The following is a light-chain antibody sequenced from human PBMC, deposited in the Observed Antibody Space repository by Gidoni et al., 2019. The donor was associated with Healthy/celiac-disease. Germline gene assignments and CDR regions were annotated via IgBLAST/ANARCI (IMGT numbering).Light chain of an antibody. Sequence: EIVMTQSPATLSVSPGERATPSCRASQSVSSNLAWYQQKPGQAPRLLIYGASTRATGIPARFSGRGSGTEFTLTISSLQSEDFAVYYCQQYNNWPPRTFXQXTKVEIK. V-gene: IGKV3-15*01. CDR2: GAS. J-gene: IGKJ1*01. CDR1: QSVSSN. CDR3: QQYNNWPPRT.